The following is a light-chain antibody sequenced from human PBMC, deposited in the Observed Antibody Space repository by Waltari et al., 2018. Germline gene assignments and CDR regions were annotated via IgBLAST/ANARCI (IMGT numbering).Light chain of an antibody. J-gene: IGLJ2*01. CDR1: SSDVGRYNL. V-gene: IGLV2-23*01. Sequence: QSALTQPASVSGSPGQSITISCTGTSSDVGRYNLVSWYQQHPGKVPKLMIYEGSTRPSGVSIRFSGSKSGNTASLTISGLQAEDEADYYCCSYAGSYVVFGGGTKLTVL. CDR2: EGS. CDR3: CSYAGSYVV.